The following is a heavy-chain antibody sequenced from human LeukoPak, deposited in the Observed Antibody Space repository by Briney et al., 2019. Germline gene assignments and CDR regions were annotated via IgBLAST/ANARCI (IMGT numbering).Heavy chain of an antibody. CDR2: XYPGDSDT. CDR3: ASSASSRSYYYYYGMDV. D-gene: IGHD2-2*01. Sequence: XYPGDSDTRYSPSFQGQVTISADKSISTAYLQWSSLKASDTAMYYCASSASSRSYYYYYGMDVWGQGTTVTVSS. V-gene: IGHV5-51*01. J-gene: IGHJ6*02.